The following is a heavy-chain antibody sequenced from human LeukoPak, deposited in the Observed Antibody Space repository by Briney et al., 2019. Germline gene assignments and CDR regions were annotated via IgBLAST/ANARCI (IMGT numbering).Heavy chain of an antibody. V-gene: IGHV3-21*01. D-gene: IGHD3-10*01. CDR2: ISSSSSYI. Sequence: PGGSLRLSCAASGFTFSSYSMNWVRQAPGKGLEWVSSISSSSSYIYYADSVKGRFTISRDNAKNSLYLQMNSLRAEDTAVYYCARVPALWFGEENWFDPWGQGTLVTVSS. CDR3: ARVPALWFGEENWFDP. CDR1: GFTFSSYS. J-gene: IGHJ5*02.